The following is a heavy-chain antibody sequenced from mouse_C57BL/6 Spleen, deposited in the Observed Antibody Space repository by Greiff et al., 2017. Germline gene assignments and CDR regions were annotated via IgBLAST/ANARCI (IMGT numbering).Heavy chain of an antibody. CDR3: ARSSGTGFDY. V-gene: IGHV1-66*01. CDR2: IYPGSGNT. CDR1: GYSFTSYY. Sequence: VQLQQSGPELVKPGASVKISCKASGYSFTSYYIHWVKQRPGQGLEWIGWIYPGSGNTKYNEKFKGKATLTADTSSSTAYMQLSSLTSEDSAVYYCARSSGTGFDYWGQGTTLTVSS. J-gene: IGHJ2*01. D-gene: IGHD4-1*01.